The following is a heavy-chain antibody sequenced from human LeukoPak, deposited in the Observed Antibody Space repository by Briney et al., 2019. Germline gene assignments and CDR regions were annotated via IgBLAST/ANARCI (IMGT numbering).Heavy chain of an antibody. CDR1: GFTFSSYE. V-gene: IGHV3-48*03. D-gene: IGHD3-9*01. J-gene: IGHJ4*02. CDR2: ISSSGSTI. Sequence: PGGSRRLSCAASGFTFSSYEMNWVRQAPGKGLEWVSYISSSGSTIYYADSVKGRFTISRDNAKNSLYLQMNSLRAEDTAVYYCAREGRYFLLWGQGTLVTVSS. CDR3: AREGRYFLL.